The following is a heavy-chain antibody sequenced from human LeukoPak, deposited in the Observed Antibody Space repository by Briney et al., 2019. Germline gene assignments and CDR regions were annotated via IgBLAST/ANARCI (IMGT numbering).Heavy chain of an antibody. V-gene: IGHV4-39*07. J-gene: IGHJ6*03. CDR3: ARDFSSSSTVYYYYYMDV. CDR1: GGSISSRTYY. CDR2: IYYSGTT. D-gene: IGHD6-6*01. Sequence: SETLSLTCTVSGGSISSRTYYWGWIRQPPGKGLEWIGTIYYSGTTYYNPSLKSRVTISLDTSKNQFSLKLSSVTAADTAIYYCARDFSSSSTVYYYYYMDVWGKGTTVTVSS.